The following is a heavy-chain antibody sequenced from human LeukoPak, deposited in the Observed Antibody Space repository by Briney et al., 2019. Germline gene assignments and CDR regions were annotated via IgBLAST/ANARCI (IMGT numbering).Heavy chain of an antibody. Sequence: PGGSLRLSCAASGFTFSSYGMHWVRQAPGKGLEWVAVIWYDGSNKYYADSVKGRFTISRDNSKNTLYLQMNSLRAEDTAVYYCARSQTTVVPAAMGYWGQGTLVTVSS. J-gene: IGHJ4*02. CDR3: ARSQTTVVPAAMGY. D-gene: IGHD2-2*01. CDR2: IWYDGSNK. V-gene: IGHV3-33*01. CDR1: GFTFSSYG.